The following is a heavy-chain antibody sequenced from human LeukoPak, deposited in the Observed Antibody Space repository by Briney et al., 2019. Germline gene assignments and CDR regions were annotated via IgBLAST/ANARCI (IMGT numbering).Heavy chain of an antibody. D-gene: IGHD3-22*01. CDR3: ARQEGPPYYYDSSGYYRAFDI. CDR2: IYPGDSDT. J-gene: IGHJ3*02. Sequence: GESLKISCKGSGYPFTSYWIGWVRQMPGKGLEWMGIIYPGDSDTRYSPSFQGQVTISADKSNSTAYLQWSSLKASDTAMYYCARQEGPPYYYDSSGYYRAFDIWGQGTMVTVSS. CDR1: GYPFTSYW. V-gene: IGHV5-51*01.